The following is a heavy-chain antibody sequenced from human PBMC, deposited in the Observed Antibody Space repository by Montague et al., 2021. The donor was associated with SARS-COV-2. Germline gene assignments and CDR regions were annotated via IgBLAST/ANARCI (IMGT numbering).Heavy chain of an antibody. D-gene: IGHD3-10*01. CDR3: AREAWFGDKTSASEYYGMDV. CDR1: GGSISSYY. V-gene: IGHV4-4*07. Sequence: SETLSLTCTVSGGSISSYYWSWIRQPAGKGLEWIGRIYTSGSTNYSLSLKSRVTMSVDTSKNQFSLKLSSVTAADTAVYYCAREAWFGDKTSASEYYGMDVWGQGTTVTVSS. CDR2: IYTSGST. J-gene: IGHJ6*02.